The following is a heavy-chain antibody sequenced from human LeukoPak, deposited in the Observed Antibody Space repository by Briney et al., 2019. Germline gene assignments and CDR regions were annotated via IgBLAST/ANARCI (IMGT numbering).Heavy chain of an antibody. J-gene: IGHJ3*02. CDR3: ARRAQGAFDI. CDR1: GGSFSGYY. CDR2: INHSGST. Sequence: SEALSLTCAVYGGSFSGYYWSWIRQPPGKGLEWIGEINHSGSTNYNPSLKSRVTISVDTSKNQFSLKLSSVTAADTAVYYCARRAQGAFDIWGQGTMVTVSS. V-gene: IGHV4-34*01.